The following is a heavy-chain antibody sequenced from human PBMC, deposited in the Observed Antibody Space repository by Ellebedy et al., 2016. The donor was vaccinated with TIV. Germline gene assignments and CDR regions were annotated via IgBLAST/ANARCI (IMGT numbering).Heavy chain of an antibody. D-gene: IGHD3-9*01. CDR1: GFSLSTSGVG. Sequence: SGPTLVXPTQTLTLTCTFSGFSLSTSGVGVGWIRQPPGKALEWLALIYWDDDKRYSPSLKSRLTITKDTSKNQVVLTMTNMDPVDTATYYCAHRPPYYDILTGYYSFGSWFDPWGQGTLVTVSS. V-gene: IGHV2-5*02. CDR2: IYWDDDK. J-gene: IGHJ5*02. CDR3: AHRPPYYDILTGYYSFGSWFDP.